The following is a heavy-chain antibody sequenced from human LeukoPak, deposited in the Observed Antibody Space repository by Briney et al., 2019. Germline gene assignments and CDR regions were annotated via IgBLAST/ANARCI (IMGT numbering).Heavy chain of an antibody. D-gene: IGHD3-10*01. Sequence: GASVKVSCKASGYTFTSYGISWMRQAPGQGLEWMGWMNPNSGNTGYAQKFQGRVTMTRNTSISTAYMELSSLRSEDTAVYYCARITMVRGVIPEVDYWGQGTLVTVSS. CDR3: ARITMVRGVIPEVDY. CDR2: MNPNSGNT. J-gene: IGHJ4*02. V-gene: IGHV1-8*02. CDR1: GYTFTSYG.